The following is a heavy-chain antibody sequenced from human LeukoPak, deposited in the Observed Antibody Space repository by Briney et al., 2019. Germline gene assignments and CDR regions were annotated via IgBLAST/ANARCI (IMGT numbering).Heavy chain of an antibody. CDR3: ARFIAAPYYFDY. CDR1: GFTFSRYS. J-gene: IGHJ4*02. V-gene: IGHV3-21*01. D-gene: IGHD6-13*01. Sequence: NPGGSLRLSCAASGFTFSRYSMNWVRQAPGKGLEWVSSISGSSSYIYYADSVKGRFTISRDNAKNSLYLQMNSLRAEDTAVYYCARFIAAPYYFDYWGRGTLVTVSS. CDR2: ISGSSSYI.